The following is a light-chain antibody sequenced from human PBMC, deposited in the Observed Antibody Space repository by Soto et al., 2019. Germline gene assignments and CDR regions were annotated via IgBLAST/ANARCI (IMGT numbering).Light chain of an antibody. J-gene: IGKJ4*01. CDR2: DAS. CDR1: QSVANF. CDR3: QLRSVLS. Sequence: IVLTQSPDTLSLPLGERATLSCRASQSVANFLAWYQQKPGQAPTLLIYDASTRATGIPARFSGSGSGTDFTLTISGLEAEDFEVYYCQLRSVLSFGGGTKVEIK. V-gene: IGKV3-11*01.